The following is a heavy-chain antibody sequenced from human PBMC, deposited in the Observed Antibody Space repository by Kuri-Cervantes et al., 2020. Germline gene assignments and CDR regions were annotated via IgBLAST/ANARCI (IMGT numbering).Heavy chain of an antibody. D-gene: IGHD1-1*01. CDR3: ARNPYGTGWFDP. CDR2: MSPSNGNT. V-gene: IGHV1-8*01. Sequence: ASVKVSCKASGYTFTNYDINWVRQATGQRLEWMGWMSPSNGNTGYAQKFQGRVSMTRDMSTGTAYMDLSSLTSDNTAVYYCARNPYGTGWFDPWGQGTQVTVS. CDR1: GYTFTNYD. J-gene: IGHJ5*02.